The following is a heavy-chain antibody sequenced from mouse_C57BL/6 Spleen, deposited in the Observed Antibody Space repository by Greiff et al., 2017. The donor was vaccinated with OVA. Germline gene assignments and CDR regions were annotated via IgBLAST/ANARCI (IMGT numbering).Heavy chain of an antibody. J-gene: IGHJ4*01. CDR3: TGAGTHSLYAMDY. D-gene: IGHD4-1*01. V-gene: IGHV6-3*01. CDR1: GFTFSNYW. CDR2: IRLKSDNYAT. Sequence: EVKLMESGGGLVQPGGSMKLSCVASGFTFSNYWMNWVRQSPEKGLEWVAQIRLKSDNYATHYAESLKGKFTISRDDSKSSVYLQMNNLRAEDTGIYYCTGAGTHSLYAMDYWGQGTSVTVSS.